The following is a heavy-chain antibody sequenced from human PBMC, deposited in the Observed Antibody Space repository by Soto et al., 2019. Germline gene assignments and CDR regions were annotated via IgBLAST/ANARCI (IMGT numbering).Heavy chain of an antibody. CDR3: AKDGKQWPPDYYYYYYMDV. Sequence: PGGSLRFSCAASGFTFSSYGMHWVRQAPGKGLEWVAVISYDGSNKYYADSVKGRFTISRDNSKNTLYLQMNSLRAEDTAVYYCAKDGKQWPPDYYYYYYMDVWGKGTTVTVSS. D-gene: IGHD6-19*01. J-gene: IGHJ6*03. CDR1: GFTFSSYG. V-gene: IGHV3-30*18. CDR2: ISYDGSNK.